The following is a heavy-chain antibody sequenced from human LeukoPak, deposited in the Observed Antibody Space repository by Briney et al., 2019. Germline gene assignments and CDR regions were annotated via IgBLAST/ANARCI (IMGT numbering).Heavy chain of an antibody. CDR2: ISSSGSTI. Sequence: PGGSLRLSCAASGFTFSSYEMNWVRQAPGKGLEWVSYISSSGSTIYYADSVKGRFTISRDNAENSLYLQMNSLRAEDTAVYYCARISLYSSSWSTVSRYFQHWGQGTLVTVSS. CDR1: GFTFSSYE. V-gene: IGHV3-48*03. D-gene: IGHD6-13*01. J-gene: IGHJ1*01. CDR3: ARISLYSSSWSTVSRYFQH.